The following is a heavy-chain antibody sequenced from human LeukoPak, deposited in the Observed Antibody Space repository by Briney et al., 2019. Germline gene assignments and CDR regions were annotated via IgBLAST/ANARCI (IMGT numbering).Heavy chain of an antibody. CDR2: INSDGSST. J-gene: IGHJ4*02. Sequence: GGSLRLSCAASGFTFDDYAMHWVRQAPGKGLVWVSRINSDGSSTSYADSVKGRFTISRDNAKNTLYLQMNSLRAEDTAVYYCARGRDRSYFDYWGQGTLVTVSS. CDR1: GFTFDDYA. V-gene: IGHV3-74*01. D-gene: IGHD3-22*01. CDR3: ARGRDRSYFDY.